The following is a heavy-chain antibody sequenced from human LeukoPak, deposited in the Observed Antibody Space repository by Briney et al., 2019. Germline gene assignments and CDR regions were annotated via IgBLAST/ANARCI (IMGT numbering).Heavy chain of an antibody. D-gene: IGHD4-17*01. CDR2: ISPKNGGT. CDR3: ARRTTVTSGFEY. CDR1: GYTLTDYY. V-gene: IGHV1-2*02. J-gene: IGHJ4*02. Sequence: ASVKVSCKASGYTLTDYYMHWVRQAPGQGLEWMGWISPKNGGTDYAQKFQGRVTMTRDTSVNTAYMELTSLRSDDTAVYFRARRTTVTSGFEYWGQGTLVTVSS.